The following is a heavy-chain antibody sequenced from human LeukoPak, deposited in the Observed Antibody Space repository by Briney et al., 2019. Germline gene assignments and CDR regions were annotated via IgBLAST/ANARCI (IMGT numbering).Heavy chain of an antibody. CDR2: ISSSSSYI. J-gene: IGHJ3*02. CDR3: ASNGYYYDSSGPGDAFDI. V-gene: IGHV3-21*01. Sequence: AGGSLRLSCAASGFTFSSYSMNWVRQAPGKGLGWVSSISSSSSYIYYADSVKGRFTISRDNAKNSLYLQMNSLRAEDTAVYYCASNGYYYDSSGPGDAFDIWGQGTVVTVSS. CDR1: GFTFSSYS. D-gene: IGHD3-22*01.